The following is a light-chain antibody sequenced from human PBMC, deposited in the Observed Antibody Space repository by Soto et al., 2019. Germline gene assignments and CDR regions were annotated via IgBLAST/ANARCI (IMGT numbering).Light chain of an antibody. J-gene: IGKJ5*01. Sequence: DIQMTQSPSSLSASVGDRVTITCRASQSISSYLSWYQQKPGKAPKLLINVASTLQSGVPSRFSGSGSGTDFTLTISSLQPEDFATYYCQQSYNTFITFGQGTRLEI. CDR2: VAS. CDR1: QSISSY. CDR3: QQSYNTFIT. V-gene: IGKV1-39*01.